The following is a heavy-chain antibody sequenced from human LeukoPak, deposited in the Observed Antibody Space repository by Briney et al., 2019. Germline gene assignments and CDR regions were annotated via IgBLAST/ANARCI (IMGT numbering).Heavy chain of an antibody. V-gene: IGHV4-4*09. CDR3: ARLISVEMVSNYMDV. D-gene: IGHD5-24*01. CDR1: GGSISSYY. Sequence: KPSETLSLTCTVSGGSISSYYWSWIRQPPGKGLEWIGYIYTSGSTNYNPSLKSRVTISVDTSKNQFSLKLSSVTAADTAVYYCARLISVEMVSNYMDVWGKGTTVTVSS. CDR2: IYTSGST. J-gene: IGHJ6*03.